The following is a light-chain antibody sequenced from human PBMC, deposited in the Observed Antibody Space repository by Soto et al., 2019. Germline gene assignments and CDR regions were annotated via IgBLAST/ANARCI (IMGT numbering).Light chain of an antibody. V-gene: IGLV2-8*01. CDR2: EVS. J-gene: IGLJ2*01. Sequence: QSVLTQPPSASGSPGQSVTISCTGTSSDVGGYNYVSWYQQHPGKAPKLMNYEVSKRPSGVPNRLSGSKTGNTAFLTVSGLQAEDEADYYCSSYAGSNVVFGGGTKVTVL. CDR3: SSYAGSNVV. CDR1: SSDVGGYNY.